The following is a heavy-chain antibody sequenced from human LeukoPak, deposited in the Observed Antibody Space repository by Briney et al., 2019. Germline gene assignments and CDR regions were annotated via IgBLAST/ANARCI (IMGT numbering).Heavy chain of an antibody. J-gene: IGHJ1*01. CDR2: IYYSGST. V-gene: IGHV4-31*03. Sequence: SETLSLTCTVSGGSISSGGYYWSWIRQHPGKGLEWIGYIYYSGSTYYNPSLKSRVTISVDTSKNQFSLKLSSVTAADTAVYYCAVSRGYSSGWPEYFQHWGQGTLVTVSS. D-gene: IGHD6-19*01. CDR3: AVSRGYSSGWPEYFQH. CDR1: GGSISSGGYY.